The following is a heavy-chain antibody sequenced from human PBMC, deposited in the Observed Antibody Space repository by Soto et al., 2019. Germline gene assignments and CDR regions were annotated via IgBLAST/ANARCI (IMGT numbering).Heavy chain of an antibody. CDR3: ARAPVY. CDR2: IYHSGST. CDR1: GGSISSGGYS. J-gene: IGHJ4*02. D-gene: IGHD2-2*01. Sequence: SETLSLTCAVSGGSISSGGYSWSWIRQPPGKGLEWIGYIYHSGSTYYNPSLKSRVTISVDRSKNQFSLKLSSVTAADMVVYYCARAPVYWGPGTLVTLSS. V-gene: IGHV4-30-2*01.